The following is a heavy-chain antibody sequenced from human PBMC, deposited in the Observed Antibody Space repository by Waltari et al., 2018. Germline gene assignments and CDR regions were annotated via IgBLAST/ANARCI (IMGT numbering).Heavy chain of an antibody. Sequence: EVQLVGSVGGRVKPGGSLRLACAASGFTFSGYTMNWVRQAQGKGLEWVSSISSGSSYIFYADSVKGRFTISRDNAKNSLYLQMNSLRVEDTAVYYCAREWGVMVGTAGYYFDYWGQGSLVTVSS. J-gene: IGHJ4*02. CDR3: AREWGVMVGTAGYYFDY. CDR1: GFTFSGYT. D-gene: IGHD3-9*01. CDR2: ISSGSSYI. V-gene: IGHV3-21*01.